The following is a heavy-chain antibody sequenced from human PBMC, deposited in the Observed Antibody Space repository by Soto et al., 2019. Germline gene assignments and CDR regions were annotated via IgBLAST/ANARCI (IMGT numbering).Heavy chain of an antibody. Sequence: QITLKESGPTLVKPTQTLTLTCTFSGFSLTTSGVGVGWIRQPPGKALEWIALIYWDDDKRYRPSLKSRLTTTKDTSKNQVVLTMTNMDPLDTAKYYWVHKSCSRVTFAYWGQGTLVAVSS. CDR3: VHKSCSRVTFAY. V-gene: IGHV2-5*02. J-gene: IGHJ4*02. CDR1: GFSLTTSGVG. D-gene: IGHD2-2*01. CDR2: IYWDDDK.